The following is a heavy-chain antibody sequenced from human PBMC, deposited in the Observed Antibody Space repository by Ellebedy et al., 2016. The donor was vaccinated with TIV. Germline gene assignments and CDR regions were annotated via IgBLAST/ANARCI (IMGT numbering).Heavy chain of an antibody. J-gene: IGHJ4*02. CDR2: IKYDDSEK. V-gene: IGHV3-7*03. CDR3: ARDKLGALDY. D-gene: IGHD3-16*01. Sequence: GESLKISCSASGFTFSTYWMAWVRQAPGKGPEWVANIKYDDSEKFFVDSVKGRFTISRDNARNSLFLQMNSLRADDTATYYCARDKLGALDYWGQGILVAVSS. CDR1: GFTFSTYW.